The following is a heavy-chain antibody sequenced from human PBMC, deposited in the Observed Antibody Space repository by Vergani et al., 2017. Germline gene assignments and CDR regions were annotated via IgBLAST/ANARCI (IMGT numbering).Heavy chain of an antibody. CDR3: AREPTANYGDYGY. CDR1: GFTFGDYA. D-gene: IGHD4-17*01. Sequence: VQLVESGGGLVKPGGSLRLSCAASGFTFGDYAMSWFRQAPGKGLEWVGFIRSKAYGGTTEYAASVKGRFTISRDNAKNSLYLQMNSLRAEDTAVYYCAREPTANYGDYGYWGQGTLVTVSS. V-gene: IGHV3-49*05. CDR2: IRSKAYGGTT. J-gene: IGHJ4*02.